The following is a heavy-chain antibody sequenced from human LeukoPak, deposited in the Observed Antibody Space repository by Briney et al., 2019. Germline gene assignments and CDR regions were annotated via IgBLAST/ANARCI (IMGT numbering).Heavy chain of an antibody. V-gene: IGHV4-59*01. J-gene: IGHJ6*03. Sequence: PSETLSLTCTVSGGSISSYYWSWIRQPPGKGLEGIGYIYYSGSTNYNPSLKSRVTISVDTSKNQFSLKLSSVTAADTAVYYCARGYYDSSTVFWYYYYMDVWGKGTTVTVSS. D-gene: IGHD3-22*01. CDR3: ARGYYDSSTVFWYYYYMDV. CDR1: GGSISSYY. CDR2: IYYSGST.